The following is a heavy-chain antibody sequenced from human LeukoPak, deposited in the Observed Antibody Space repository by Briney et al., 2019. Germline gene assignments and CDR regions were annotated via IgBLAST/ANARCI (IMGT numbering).Heavy chain of an antibody. CDR1: GGSFSGYY. D-gene: IGHD6-13*01. V-gene: IGHV4-34*01. CDR2: INHSGST. Sequence: SETLSLTCAVYGGSFSGYYWSWIRQPPGKGLEWIGEINHSGSTNYNPSLKSRVTISVDTSKNQFSLKLSSVTPEDTAVYYCARAAGTLYYFDYWGQGTLVTVSS. CDR3: ARAAGTLYYFDY. J-gene: IGHJ4*02.